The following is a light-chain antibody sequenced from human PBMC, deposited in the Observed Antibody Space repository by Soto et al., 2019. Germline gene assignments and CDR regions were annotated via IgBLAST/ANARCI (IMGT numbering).Light chain of an antibody. V-gene: IGLV2-14*01. CDR1: SSDVGGYNY. CDR2: DVS. Sequence: QSALTQPASVSGSPGQSITISCTGTSSDVGGYNYVSWYQQHPGKAPKLMIYDVSNRPSGVSNRFSGSKFGNTASLTISGLQAEDEADYYCSSYTSSSTHYVFGTGTKVTVL. J-gene: IGLJ1*01. CDR3: SSYTSSSTHYV.